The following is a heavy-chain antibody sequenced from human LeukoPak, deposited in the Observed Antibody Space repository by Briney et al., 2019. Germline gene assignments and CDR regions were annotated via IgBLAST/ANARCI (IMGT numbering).Heavy chain of an antibody. Sequence: PGGSLRLSCAASGFTFDDYAMHWVRQAPGKGLEWVSLISGDGGSTYYADSVKGRFTISRDNSRNSLYLQMNSLRSEDTALYNFSKPAQSVALIDDYWRQGTLVTVFS. CDR2: ISGDGGST. J-gene: IGHJ4*02. D-gene: IGHD2-15*01. CDR3: SKPAQSVALIDDY. CDR1: GFTFDDYA. V-gene: IGHV3-43*02.